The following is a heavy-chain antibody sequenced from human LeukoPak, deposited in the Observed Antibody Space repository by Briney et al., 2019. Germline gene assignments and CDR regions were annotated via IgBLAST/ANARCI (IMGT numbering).Heavy chain of an antibody. CDR2: VYYSGST. D-gene: IGHD2-21*02. CDR1: GGSINLYY. CDR3: ARHGLTSYDF. V-gene: IGHV4-59*01. J-gene: IGHJ4*02. Sequence: PSETLSLTCTVSGGSINLYYWSWIRQPPGKGLEWIGYVYYSGSTNYNPSLKSRVTISVDTSKNQFSLKLSSVSAADTAVYFCARHGLTSYDFGGQGTLVTVSS.